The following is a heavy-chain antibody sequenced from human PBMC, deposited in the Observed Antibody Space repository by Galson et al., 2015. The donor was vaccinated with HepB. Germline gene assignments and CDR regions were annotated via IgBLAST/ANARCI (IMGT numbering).Heavy chain of an antibody. CDR3: ARDRPSSGWPWGPFDY. CDR1: GFTFSSYW. J-gene: IGHJ4*02. Sequence: SLRLSCAASGFTFSSYWMSWVRQAPGKGLEWVANIKQDGSEKYYVDSVKGRFTISRDNSKNTLYLQMNSLRAEDTAVYYCARDRPSSGWPWGPFDYWGQGTLITVSS. D-gene: IGHD6-19*01. V-gene: IGHV3-7*01. CDR2: IKQDGSEK.